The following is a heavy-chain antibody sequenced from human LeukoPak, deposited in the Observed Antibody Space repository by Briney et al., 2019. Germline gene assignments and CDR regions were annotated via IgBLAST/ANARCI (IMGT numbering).Heavy chain of an antibody. CDR2: IYTSGST. CDR1: GGSISDYY. D-gene: IGHD5-12*01. Sequence: SETLSLTCTVSGGSISDYYWSWIRQPAGKGLEWIGRIYTSGSTNYNPSLKSRVTMSVDTSKNQFSLKLSSVTAADTAVYYCATEGYIVATKARYAFDIWGQGTMVTVSS. J-gene: IGHJ3*02. V-gene: IGHV4-4*07. CDR3: ATEGYIVATKARYAFDI.